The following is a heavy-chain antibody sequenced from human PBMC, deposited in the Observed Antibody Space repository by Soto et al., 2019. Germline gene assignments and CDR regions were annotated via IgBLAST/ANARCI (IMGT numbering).Heavy chain of an antibody. CDR2: FDPEDGET. Sequence: ASVKVSCKVSGYTLTELSMHWVRQAPGKGLEWMGGFDPEDGETIYAQKFQGRVTMTEDTSTDTAYMELSSLRSEDTAVYYCATDSHYGGNPGLGYWGQGTLVTVSS. D-gene: IGHD4-17*01. J-gene: IGHJ4*01. V-gene: IGHV1-24*01. CDR1: GYTLTELS. CDR3: ATDSHYGGNPGLGY.